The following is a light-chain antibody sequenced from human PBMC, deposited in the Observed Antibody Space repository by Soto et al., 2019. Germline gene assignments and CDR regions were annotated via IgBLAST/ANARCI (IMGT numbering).Light chain of an antibody. CDR3: SSYAASDNFVV. V-gene: IGLV2-8*01. CDR1: SSDVGGYNF. J-gene: IGLJ3*02. CDR2: EVT. Sequence: QSALTQPPSASGSPGQSVTISCTGTSSDVGGYNFVSWYQQHPGKVPKLMIYEVTKRPSGVPDRFSGSKSGNTASLTVSGLQAEDEADYYCSSYAASDNFVVFGGGTKLTVL.